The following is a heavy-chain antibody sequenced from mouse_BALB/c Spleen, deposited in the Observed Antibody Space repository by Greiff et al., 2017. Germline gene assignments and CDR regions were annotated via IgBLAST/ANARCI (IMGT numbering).Heavy chain of an antibody. V-gene: IGHV1-63*02. CDR1: GYTFTNYW. J-gene: IGHJ4*01. CDR3: AREGYYYGSIYYAMDY. D-gene: IGHD1-1*01. Sequence: VKLMESGAELVRPGTSVKISCKASGYTFTNYWLGWVKQRPGHGLEWIGDIYPGGGYTNYNEKFKGKATLTADTSSSTAYMQLSSLTSEDSAVYFCAREGYYYGSIYYAMDYWGQGTSVTVSS. CDR2: IYPGGGYT.